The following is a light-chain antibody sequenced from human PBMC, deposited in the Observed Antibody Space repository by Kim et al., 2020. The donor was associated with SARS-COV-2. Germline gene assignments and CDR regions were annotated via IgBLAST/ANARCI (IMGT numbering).Light chain of an antibody. CDR3: QHYYGWPQ. J-gene: IGKJ2*01. V-gene: IGKV3-15*01. Sequence: LSVSPGERAIPSCRASQRISSSLAWYQHKAGQAPRLLIYGASTGVSGLPARFSASGSGTDFTLTISSLQSEDFAVYYCQHYYGWPQFGQGTKLEI. CDR2: GAS. CDR1: QRISSS.